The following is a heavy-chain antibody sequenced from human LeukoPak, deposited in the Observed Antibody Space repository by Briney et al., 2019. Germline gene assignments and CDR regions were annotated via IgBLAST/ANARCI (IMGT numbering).Heavy chain of an antibody. D-gene: IGHD6-13*01. CDR2: IYPGDSDT. J-gene: IGHJ5*02. CDR3: ARSDSSPTLVTCFAP. CDR1: GYSFTSYW. V-gene: IGHV5-51*01. Sequence: GESLKISCKGSGYSFTSYWIGWVRQMPGKGLEWMGIIYPGDSDTRYSPSFQGQVTISADKSISTAYLQWSNLKASDTAMYYRARSDSSPTLVTCFAPGARETLATASS.